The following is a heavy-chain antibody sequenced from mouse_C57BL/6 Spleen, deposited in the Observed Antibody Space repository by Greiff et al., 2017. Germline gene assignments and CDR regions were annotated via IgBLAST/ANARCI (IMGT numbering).Heavy chain of an antibody. Sequence: LMEPGASVKMSCKASGYTFTDYYMNWVKQSHGKSLEWIGVINPYNGGTSYNQKFKGKATLTVDKSSSTAYMELNSLTSEDSAVYYCARSRNYGSSPAWFAYWGQGTLVTVSA. D-gene: IGHD1-1*01. CDR2: INPYNGGT. V-gene: IGHV1-19*01. CDR3: ARSRNYGSSPAWFAY. CDR1: GYTFTDYY. J-gene: IGHJ3*01.